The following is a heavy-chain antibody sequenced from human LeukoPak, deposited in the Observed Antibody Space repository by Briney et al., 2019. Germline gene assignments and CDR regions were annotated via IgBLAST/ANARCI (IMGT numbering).Heavy chain of an antibody. D-gene: IGHD6-19*01. V-gene: IGHV3-48*03. Sequence: GGSLRLSCAASGFTFSIYEMNWVRQAPGKGLEWVSYISSGGSTIYYADSVKGRFTISRDNAKNSLYLQMNSLRAEDTAVYYCARELTVAGTLIDYWGQGTLVTVSS. CDR2: ISSGGSTI. CDR3: ARELTVAGTLIDY. J-gene: IGHJ4*02. CDR1: GFTFSIYE.